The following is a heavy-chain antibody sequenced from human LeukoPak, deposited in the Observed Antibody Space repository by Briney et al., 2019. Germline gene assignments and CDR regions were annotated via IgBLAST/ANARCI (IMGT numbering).Heavy chain of an antibody. J-gene: IGHJ3*02. Sequence: PSETLSLTCAVYGGSFSGYYWSWIRQPPGKGLEWIGEINHSGSTNYNPSLKSRVTVSVDTSKNQFSLKLSSVTAADTAVYYCARAYSSGPGIEDAFDIWGQGTMVTVSS. V-gene: IGHV4-34*01. CDR1: GGSFSGYY. CDR2: INHSGST. CDR3: ARAYSSGPGIEDAFDI. D-gene: IGHD6-19*01.